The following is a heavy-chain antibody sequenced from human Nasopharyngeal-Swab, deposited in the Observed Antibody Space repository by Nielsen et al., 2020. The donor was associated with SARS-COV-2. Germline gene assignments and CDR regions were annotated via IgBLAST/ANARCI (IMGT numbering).Heavy chain of an antibody. CDR2: ISGDGGST. D-gene: IGHD1-7*01. CDR3: ARALHQYNWNYLYY. CDR1: GFTFDDYA. Sequence: GESLKISCAASGFTFDDYAMHWVRQAPGKGLEWVSLISGDGGSTYYADSVKGRFTISRDNSKNSLYLQMNSLRTEDTALYYCARALHQYNWNYLYYWGQGTLVTVSP. J-gene: IGHJ4*02. V-gene: IGHV3-43*02.